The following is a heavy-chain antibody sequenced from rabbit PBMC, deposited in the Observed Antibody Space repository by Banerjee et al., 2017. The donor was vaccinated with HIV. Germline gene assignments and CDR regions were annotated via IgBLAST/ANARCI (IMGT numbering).Heavy chain of an antibody. CDR1: GLDFSSSYW. V-gene: IGHV1S45*01. CDR2: IGTGAGGT. Sequence: QEQLEESGGDLVKPGGTLTLTCTASGLDFSSSYWICWVRQAPGRGLEWIACIGTGAGGTWYASWAKGRFTISKTSSTTVTLQMTSLTGADTATYFCARDAGYAGSNLWGPGTLVTVS. CDR3: ARDAGYAGSNL. D-gene: IGHD4-2*01. J-gene: IGHJ4*01.